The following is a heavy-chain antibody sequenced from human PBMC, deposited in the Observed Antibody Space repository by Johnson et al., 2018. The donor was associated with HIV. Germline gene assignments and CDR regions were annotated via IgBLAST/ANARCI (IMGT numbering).Heavy chain of an antibody. Sequence: VQLVESGGGLVQSGGSLRLSCGASGFSVSNNYMNWVRQAPGKGLEWVSVIYSGGNTYYADSVKGRFTISRDNSKNTLYLQMNSLRAEDTAGYYCARDGESQQLPLGDAFDIWGQGTMVTVSS. CDR1: GFSVSNNY. CDR2: IYSGGNT. D-gene: IGHD6-13*01. CDR3: ARDGESQQLPLGDAFDI. J-gene: IGHJ3*02. V-gene: IGHV3-66*01.